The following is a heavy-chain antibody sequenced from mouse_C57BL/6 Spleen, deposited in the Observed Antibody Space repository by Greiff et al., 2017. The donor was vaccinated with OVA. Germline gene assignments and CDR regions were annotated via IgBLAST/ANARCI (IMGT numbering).Heavy chain of an antibody. V-gene: IGHV1-15*01. Sequence: QVQLQQSGAELVRPGASVTMSCKASGYTFTDYEMHWVKQTPVHGLEWIGAIDPETGGTAYNQKFKGKALLTADKSSITAYIELRILTSEDSAVYYCTRVVTYYFDYWGQGTTLTVSS. J-gene: IGHJ2*01. CDR2: IDPETGGT. D-gene: IGHD2-5*01. CDR1: GYTFTDYE. CDR3: TRVVTYYFDY.